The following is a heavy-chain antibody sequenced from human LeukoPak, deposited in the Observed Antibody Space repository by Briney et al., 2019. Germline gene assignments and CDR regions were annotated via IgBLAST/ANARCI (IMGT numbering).Heavy chain of an antibody. V-gene: IGHV3-53*01. J-gene: IGHJ3*02. CDR2: IYSGGST. CDR1: GFTVSSTY. D-gene: IGHD5-12*01. Sequence: PGGPLRLSCAASGFTVSSTYMAWVRQAPGKGLEWVSVIYSGGSTYYTDSVKGRFTISRDNSKNTFYLQMNSLRAEDTAVYYCARGIGTATNAFDIWGQGTMVTVSS. CDR3: ARGIGTATNAFDI.